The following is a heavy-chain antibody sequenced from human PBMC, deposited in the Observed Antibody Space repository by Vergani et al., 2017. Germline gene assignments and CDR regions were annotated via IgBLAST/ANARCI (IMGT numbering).Heavy chain of an antibody. J-gene: IGHJ4*02. CDR1: GGSISSYY. CDR3: AREIFQYYFDY. CDR2: IYYSGST. Sequence: QVQLQESGPGLVKPSETLSLTCTVSGGSISSYYWSWIRQPPGKGLEWIGYIYYSGSTNYNPSLKSRVTISVDTSKNQFSLKLSSVTAADTAVYYWAREIFQYYFDYWGQGTLVTVSS. D-gene: IGHD3-3*01. V-gene: IGHV4-59*01.